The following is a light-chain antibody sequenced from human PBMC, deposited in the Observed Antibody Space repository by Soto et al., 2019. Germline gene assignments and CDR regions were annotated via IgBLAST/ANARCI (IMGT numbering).Light chain of an antibody. CDR2: DAS. CDR1: QSVGSY. CDR3: QQRTNWLWT. Sequence: EIVLTQSPATLSLSPGERATLSCRASQSVGSYLAWYQQKPGQAPRLLIYDASKRAIGIPARFSGGGSGTDFTLTIRSLEPEDFAVYYCQQRTNWLWTFGQGTKVDIK. J-gene: IGKJ1*01. V-gene: IGKV3-11*01.